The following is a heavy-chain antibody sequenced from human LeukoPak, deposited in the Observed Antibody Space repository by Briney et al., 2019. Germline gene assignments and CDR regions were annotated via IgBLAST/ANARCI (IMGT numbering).Heavy chain of an antibody. Sequence: GGSLRLSCAASGFTFSSYAMSWVRQAPGKGLEWVSVISGSGGSTYYADSVKGRFTISRDNSKNTLYLQMNSLRAEDTDVYYCAKDQYYYDSSGYYGWGQGTLVTVSS. D-gene: IGHD3-22*01. CDR2: ISGSGGST. CDR3: AKDQYYYDSSGYYG. CDR1: GFTFSSYA. V-gene: IGHV3-23*01. J-gene: IGHJ4*02.